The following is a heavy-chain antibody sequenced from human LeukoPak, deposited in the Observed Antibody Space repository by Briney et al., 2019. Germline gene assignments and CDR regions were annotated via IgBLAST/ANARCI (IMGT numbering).Heavy chain of an antibody. D-gene: IGHD3-10*01. Sequence: GGSLRLSCAASGFSFSNYGMHWVRQAPGKGLEWVAVISYDGSNKYYVDSVKGRFTISRDNSKNTLYLQMNSLRAEDTAVYYCARVIGRYYGSGSPDYWGQGTLVTVSS. V-gene: IGHV3-30*03. CDR3: ARVIGRYYGSGSPDY. J-gene: IGHJ4*02. CDR2: ISYDGSNK. CDR1: GFSFSNYG.